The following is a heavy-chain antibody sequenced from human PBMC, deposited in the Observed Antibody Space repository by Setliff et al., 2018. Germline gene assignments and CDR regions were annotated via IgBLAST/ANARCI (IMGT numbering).Heavy chain of an antibody. J-gene: IGHJ6*03. CDR1: GYTFTGYY. CDR2: INPNSAVT. V-gene: IGHV1-2*06. Sequence: GASVKVSCKASGYTFTGYYMHWVRQAPGQGLEWMGRINPNSAVTNYAQKFQGRVTMTRDTSISTAYMELSSVTAADTAVYYCARHVGSRSRGYNYYYYYMDVWGKGTTVTVSS. CDR3: ARHVGSRSRGYNYYYYYMDV. D-gene: IGHD3-10*01.